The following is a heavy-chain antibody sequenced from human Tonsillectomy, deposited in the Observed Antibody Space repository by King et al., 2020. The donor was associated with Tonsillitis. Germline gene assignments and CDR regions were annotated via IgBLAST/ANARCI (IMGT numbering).Heavy chain of an antibody. CDR1: GFIFSSYS. D-gene: IGHD6-19*01. CDR2: ISSGNITI. J-gene: IGHJ6*02. CDR3: ARVQWYGMDV. V-gene: IGHV3-48*01. Sequence: VQLVESGGGLVQPGGSLRLSCAASGFIFSSYSMNWVRQAPGKGLEWVSYISSGNITIYYADSVKGRSIISRDNAKNSLYLQMNSLRAEDTAVYYCARVQWYGMDVWGQGTTVTVSS.